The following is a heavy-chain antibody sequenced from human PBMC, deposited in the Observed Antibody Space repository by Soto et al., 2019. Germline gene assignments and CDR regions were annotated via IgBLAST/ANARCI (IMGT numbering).Heavy chain of an antibody. CDR2: IYYSGST. J-gene: IGHJ6*03. D-gene: IGHD6-6*01. CDR1: GGSISSSSYY. V-gene: IGHV4-39*01. CDR3: ASLPTSIAAHYYYYYYMDV. Sequence: SETLSLTCTVSGGSISSSSYYWGWIRQPPGKGLEWIGSIYYSGSTYYNPSLKSRVTISVDTSKNQFSLKLSSVTAADTAVYYCASLPTSIAAHYYYYYYMDVWGKGTTVTVSS.